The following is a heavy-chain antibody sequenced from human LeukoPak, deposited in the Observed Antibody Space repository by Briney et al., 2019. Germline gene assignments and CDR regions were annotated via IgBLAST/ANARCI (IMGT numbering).Heavy chain of an antibody. CDR1: GFTFSSYG. J-gene: IGHJ4*02. D-gene: IGHD6-13*01. Sequence: PGRSLRLSCAASGFTFSSYGMHWVRQAPGKGLEWVAVISYDGSNKYYADSVKGRFTISRDNSKNTLYLQMNSLRAEDTAVYYCAKDYGASSWCDYWGQGTLVTVSS. V-gene: IGHV3-30*18. CDR3: AKDYGASSWCDY. CDR2: ISYDGSNK.